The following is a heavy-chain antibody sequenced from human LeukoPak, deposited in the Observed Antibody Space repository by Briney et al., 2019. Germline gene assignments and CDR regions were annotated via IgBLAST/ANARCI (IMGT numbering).Heavy chain of an antibody. D-gene: IGHD6-19*01. V-gene: IGHV3-53*01. CDR1: RLTPTNDY. CDR2: IYSGGDT. J-gene: IGHJ1*01. CDR3: AVFSSGWRFQH. Sequence: GGSLRLSRAPSRLTPTNDYTGGVCHAPRKGLECVSVIYSGGDTYNADSVKGRFTISRDKSKNTLYLQMNSLRAADTAVYYCAVFSSGWRFQHWGQGTLVTVSS.